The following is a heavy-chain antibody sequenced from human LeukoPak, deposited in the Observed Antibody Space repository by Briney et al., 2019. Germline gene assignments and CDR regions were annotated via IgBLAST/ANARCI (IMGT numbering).Heavy chain of an antibody. V-gene: IGHV4-34*01. J-gene: IGHJ4*02. CDR3: ARGPPLAYYGTGGYYFFDY. CDR1: GGSFGGYF. Sequence: PSETLSLTCSAYGGSFGGYFWSWSRQPPGEGLEWIGEVNHSGSTNYNPSLKSRVTISVDTSRTQFSLTLRSVTAADTAVYYCARGPPLAYYGTGGYYFFDYWGQGILVTVSP. CDR2: VNHSGST. D-gene: IGHD3-22*01.